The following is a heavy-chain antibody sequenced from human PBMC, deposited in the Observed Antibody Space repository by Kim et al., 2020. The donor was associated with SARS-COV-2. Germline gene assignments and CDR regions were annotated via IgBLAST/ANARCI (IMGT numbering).Heavy chain of an antibody. Sequence: SETLSLTCTVSGGSISSSSYYWGWIRQPPGKGLEWIGSIYYSGSTYYNPSLKSRVTISVDTSKNQFSLKLSSVTAADTAVYYCASLFGYSSSWYPNYFDYWGQGTLVTVSS. J-gene: IGHJ4*02. D-gene: IGHD6-13*01. CDR1: GGSISSSSYY. V-gene: IGHV4-39*01. CDR2: IYYSGST. CDR3: ASLFGYSSSWYPNYFDY.